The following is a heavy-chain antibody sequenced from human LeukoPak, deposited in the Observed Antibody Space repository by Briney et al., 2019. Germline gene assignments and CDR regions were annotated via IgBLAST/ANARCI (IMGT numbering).Heavy chain of an antibody. CDR2: IGGSGGTT. CDR1: GFTFSSYG. CDR3: AKEGYYYDSSGYYTGGYFDY. D-gene: IGHD3-22*01. V-gene: IGHV3-23*01. J-gene: IGHJ4*02. Sequence: PGRSLRLSCAASGFTFSSYGMHWVRQAPGKGLEWVSAIGGSGGTTYYADSVKGRFTISRDNSKNTLYLQMNSLRAEDTAVYYCAKEGYYYDSSGYYTGGYFDYWGQGTLVTVSS.